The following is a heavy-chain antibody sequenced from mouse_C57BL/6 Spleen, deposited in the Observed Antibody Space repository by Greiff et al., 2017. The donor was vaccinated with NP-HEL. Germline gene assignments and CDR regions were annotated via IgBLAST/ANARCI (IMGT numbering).Heavy chain of an antibody. CDR2: IDPETGGT. CDR1: GYTFTDYE. Sequence: QVQLQQSGAELVRPGASVTLSCKASGYTFTDYEMHWVKQTPVHGLEWIGAIDPETGGTAYNQKFKGKAILTADQSSSTAYMDLRILTSEDSAVYYCTRGTLYWGQGTTLTVSS. V-gene: IGHV1-15*01. J-gene: IGHJ2*01. CDR3: TRGTLY.